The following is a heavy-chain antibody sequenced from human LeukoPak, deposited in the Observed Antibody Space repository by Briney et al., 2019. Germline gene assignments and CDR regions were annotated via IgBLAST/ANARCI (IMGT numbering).Heavy chain of an antibody. CDR2: ISSSSSYI. J-gene: IGHJ4*02. D-gene: IGHD3-3*01. CDR3: ARDSAYYDFWSGSGSFHYFDY. V-gene: IGHV3-21*01. Sequence: GGSLRLSCAASGFTFSSYAMSWVRQAPGKGLEWVSSISSSSSYIYYADSVKGRFTISRDNAKNSLYLQMNSLRAEDTAVYYCARDSAYYDFWSGSGSFHYFDYWGQGTLVTVSS. CDR1: GFTFSSYA.